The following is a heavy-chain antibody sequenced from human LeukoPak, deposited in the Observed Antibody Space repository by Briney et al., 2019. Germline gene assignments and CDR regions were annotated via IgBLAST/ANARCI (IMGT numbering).Heavy chain of an antibody. CDR3: ASDVRYASGWSTPES. CDR1: GGSISDHY. V-gene: IGHV4-4*07. Sequence: KTSETLSLTCTVSGGSISDHYWSWIRQPSGKGLEWIGRIYSSGSANYSPSLKCRVSMSVDTSNNYFSLNLTSVTAADTALYFCASDVRYASGWSTPESWGQGILVTVSS. D-gene: IGHD6-19*01. J-gene: IGHJ5*02. CDR2: IYSSGSA.